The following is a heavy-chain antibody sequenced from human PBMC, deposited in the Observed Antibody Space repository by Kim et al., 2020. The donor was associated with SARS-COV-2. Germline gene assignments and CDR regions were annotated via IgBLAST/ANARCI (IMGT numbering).Heavy chain of an antibody. V-gene: IGHV3-73*01. Sequence: GGSLRLSCAASGFTFSGSAMHWVRQAPGKGLEWVGRIRNKAQNYATAYATSVRGRFTISRDDSKNTAYLQMSSLKTEDTAVYYCTSFGGREDGGFDCWG. J-gene: IGHJ4*01. CDR1: GFTFSGSA. CDR2: IRNKAQNYAT. CDR3: TSFGGREDGGFDC. D-gene: IGHD3-16*01.